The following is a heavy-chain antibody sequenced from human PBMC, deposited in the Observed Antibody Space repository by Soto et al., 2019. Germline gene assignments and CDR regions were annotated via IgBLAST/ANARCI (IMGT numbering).Heavy chain of an antibody. CDR3: ARYPQYSSSPQVFDY. V-gene: IGHV1-18*01. J-gene: IGHJ4*02. Sequence: QGQLLQSGAEVKKPGASVRVSCKASGYSFTRFGISWVRQAPGQGLEWVGRISTYKGNTKYAQKLQGRFTMSTDTSTRTAYMELRSLRSDDTAVYYCARYPQYSSSPQVFDYWGQGTLLTVSS. CDR2: ISTYKGNT. D-gene: IGHD6-6*01. CDR1: GYSFTRFG.